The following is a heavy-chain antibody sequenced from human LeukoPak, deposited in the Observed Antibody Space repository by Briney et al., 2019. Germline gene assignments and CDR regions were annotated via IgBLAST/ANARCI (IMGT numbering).Heavy chain of an antibody. V-gene: IGHV3-66*01. CDR2: LYSGGSA. D-gene: IGHD3-22*01. Sequence: GGSLRLSCAASGFTVSSNYMSWVRQAPGKGLEWVSALYSGGSAYYADSVKGRFTISRDNSKNTLYLQINSLRAEDTAVYYCARVGYYDSSGSNYRFDYWGQGTLVTVSS. J-gene: IGHJ4*02. CDR3: ARVGYYDSSGSNYRFDY. CDR1: GFTVSSNY.